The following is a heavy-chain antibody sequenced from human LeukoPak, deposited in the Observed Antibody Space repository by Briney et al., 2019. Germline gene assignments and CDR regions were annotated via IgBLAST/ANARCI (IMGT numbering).Heavy chain of an antibody. D-gene: IGHD6-6*01. Sequence: AAVKVSYKPSGYSLSNYVISWVRQAPRPGREGMGWISAYKGNTNYAHKVHRRDTMTTDTSPSTAYMELRSLRSGDPAVYYCARDGSIGARRNDYWGEGTLVTASS. CDR2: ISAYKGNT. V-gene: IGHV1-18*01. CDR1: GYSLSNYV. CDR3: ARDGSIGARRNDY. J-gene: IGHJ4*02.